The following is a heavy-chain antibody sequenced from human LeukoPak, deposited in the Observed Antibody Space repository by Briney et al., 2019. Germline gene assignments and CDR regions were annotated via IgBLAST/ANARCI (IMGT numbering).Heavy chain of an antibody. CDR3: ARERFMSIRYYYGMDV. CDR2: INPSGGST. J-gene: IGHJ6*02. Sequence: ASVKVSCKASGYTFTSYYMHWVRQAPGQGLEWMGIINPSGGSTSYAQKFQGRVTMTRDTSTSTVYMELSSLRSEDTAVYYCARERFMSIRYYYGMDVWGQGTTVTVPS. CDR1: GYTFTSYY. V-gene: IGHV1-46*01. D-gene: IGHD3-16*01.